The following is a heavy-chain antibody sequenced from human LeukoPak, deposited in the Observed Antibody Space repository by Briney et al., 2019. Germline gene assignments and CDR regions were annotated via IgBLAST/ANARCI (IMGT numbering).Heavy chain of an antibody. CDR3: ASAGHDGIGYKVC. D-gene: IGHD3-22*01. Sequence: SGTLSLTCAVSGGSISSSNWWSWARQPPGKGLEWIGEIYHSGSANYNPSLKSRVTISVDKSKNQFSLRLSSVTAADTAVYYCASAGHDGIGYKVCWGQGTLVTVSS. J-gene: IGHJ4*02. V-gene: IGHV4-4*02. CDR1: GGSISSSNW. CDR2: IYHSGSA.